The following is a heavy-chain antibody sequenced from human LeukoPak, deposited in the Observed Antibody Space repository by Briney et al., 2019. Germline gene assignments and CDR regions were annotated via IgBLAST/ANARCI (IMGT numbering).Heavy chain of an antibody. CDR2: INSDGSST. Sequence: PGGSLRLSCAASGFTFSSYWMHRVRQAPGKGLVWVSRINSDGSSTSYADSVKGRFTISRDNAKNTLYLQMNSLRAEDTAVYYCARGDSITIFGVVIPNYYYYYGMDVWGQGTTVTVSS. CDR1: GFTFSSYW. D-gene: IGHD3-3*01. J-gene: IGHJ6*02. CDR3: ARGDSITIFGVVIPNYYYYYGMDV. V-gene: IGHV3-74*01.